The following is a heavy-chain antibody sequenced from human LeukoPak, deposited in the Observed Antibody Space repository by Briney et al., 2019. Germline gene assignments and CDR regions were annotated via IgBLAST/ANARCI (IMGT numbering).Heavy chain of an antibody. Sequence: GGSVRLSCAASGFTFSSYDMHWVRQPTGKGLEWVSGIGTAGDTYYLGSVKGRFTISRENAKNSLYLQMNSRRAEDTAVYYCARDQGYSYTTDYWGQGTLVTVSS. J-gene: IGHJ4*02. CDR3: ARDQGYSYTTDY. CDR2: IGTAGDT. D-gene: IGHD5-18*01. V-gene: IGHV3-13*01. CDR1: GFTFSSYD.